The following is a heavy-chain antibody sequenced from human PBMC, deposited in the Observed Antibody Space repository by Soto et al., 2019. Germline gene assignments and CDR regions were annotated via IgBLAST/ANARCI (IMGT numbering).Heavy chain of an antibody. CDR3: ARQYSGSYLFDS. V-gene: IGHV4-39*01. D-gene: IGHD1-26*01. Sequence: SQTRARGWTFSRGSMSSSTYYWAWIRQPPGKGLEWIGTLYYSGSAYYNPSLRSRVTISVDTSKNQFSLKLTSVTAADTAVYYCARQYSGSYLFDSWGQGSLVTVSS. CDR1: RGSMSSSTYY. CDR2: LYYSGSA. J-gene: IGHJ4*01.